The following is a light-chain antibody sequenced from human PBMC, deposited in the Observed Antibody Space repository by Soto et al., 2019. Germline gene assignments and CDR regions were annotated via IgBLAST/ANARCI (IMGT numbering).Light chain of an antibody. CDR1: QSVSGW. V-gene: IGKV1-5*01. J-gene: IGKJ4*02. CDR3: QDSASLLGT. Sequence: SGSVVAPVTITNRASQSVSGWLAWYQQKPGEAPKLLIYDASALPRGVPSRFSGSGSGTKFTLTIAILQADDFIRYYCQDSASLLGTFAAVSNV. CDR2: DAS.